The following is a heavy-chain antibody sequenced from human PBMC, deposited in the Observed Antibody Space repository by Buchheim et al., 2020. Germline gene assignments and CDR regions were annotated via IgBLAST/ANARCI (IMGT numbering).Heavy chain of an antibody. Sequence: EVQLVESGGGLVQPGGSLRLSCAASGFTFSDHYMDWVRQAPGKGLEWVGRIRNKANSYTTEYAASVKGRFTISRDDSKNSLYLQMNSLKTEDTATYYCARDLRNDAAYFDYWGQGTL. CDR1: GFTFSDHY. CDR3: ARDLRNDAAYFDY. V-gene: IGHV3-72*01. D-gene: IGHD1-1*01. J-gene: IGHJ4*02. CDR2: IRNKANSYTT.